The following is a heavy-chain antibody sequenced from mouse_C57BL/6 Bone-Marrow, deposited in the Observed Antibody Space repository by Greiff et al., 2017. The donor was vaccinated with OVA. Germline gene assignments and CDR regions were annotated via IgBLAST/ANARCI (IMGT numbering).Heavy chain of an antibody. CDR2: ISNGGGCT. CDR3: GRLMFTAY. D-gene: IGHD2-2*01. CDR1: GFTFSDYY. Sequence: EVMLVESGGGLVQPGGSLKLSCAASGFTFSDYYMSWVRQTPEKRLEWVAYISNGGGCTYYPDTVKGRFTISSDNANNTLSLQMSSLKSEDTAMYYCGRLMFTAYWGTGTLVTVSA. V-gene: IGHV5-12*01. J-gene: IGHJ3*01.